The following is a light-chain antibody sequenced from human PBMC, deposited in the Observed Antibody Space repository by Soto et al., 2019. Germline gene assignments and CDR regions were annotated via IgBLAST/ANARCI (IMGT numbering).Light chain of an antibody. CDR2: DTS. CDR1: QSVSSS. Sequence: EIVLTQSPATLSLSPGERSTLSCRASQSVSSSLAWYQQKPGQXPRXXIYDTSNRATGIPARFSGSGSGTDLTITISSLEPEDFEVYYCQQRTNWRITFGQGTRLEIK. V-gene: IGKV3-11*01. J-gene: IGKJ5*01. CDR3: QQRTNWRIT.